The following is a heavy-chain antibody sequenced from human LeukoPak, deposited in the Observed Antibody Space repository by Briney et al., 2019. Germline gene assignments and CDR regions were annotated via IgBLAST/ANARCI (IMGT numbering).Heavy chain of an antibody. V-gene: IGHV3-21*01. CDR1: GFTFSSYS. CDR2: ISSSSSYI. CDR3: ARDTYYYDSSGYRGDY. J-gene: IGHJ4*02. Sequence: PGGSLRLSCAASGFTFSSYSMNWVRQAPGKGLEWVSSISSSSSYIYYADSVKGRFTISRDNAKNPLYLQMNSLRAEDTAVYYCARDTYYYDSSGYRGDYWGQGTLVTVSS. D-gene: IGHD3-22*01.